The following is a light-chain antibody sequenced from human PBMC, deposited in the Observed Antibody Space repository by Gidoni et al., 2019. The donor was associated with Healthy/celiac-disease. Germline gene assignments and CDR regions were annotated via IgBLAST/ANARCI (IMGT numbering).Light chain of an antibody. J-gene: IGKJ5*01. CDR2: GAS. Sequence: EIVMTQSPATLSVSPGERATLPCRASQSVSSNLAWYQPKPGQAPRLLIYGASTRATGIPARFSGSGSGTEFALTISSLQSEDFAVYYCQQYNNWPITFGQGTRLEIK. CDR1: QSVSSN. CDR3: QQYNNWPIT. V-gene: IGKV3D-15*01.